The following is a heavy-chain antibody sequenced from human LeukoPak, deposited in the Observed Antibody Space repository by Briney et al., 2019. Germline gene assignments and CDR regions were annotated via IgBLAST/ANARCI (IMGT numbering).Heavy chain of an antibody. J-gene: IGHJ4*02. CDR1: GYTFTSYG. D-gene: IGHD6-13*01. CDR2: ISAYNGNT. Sequence: ASVKVSCKASGYTFTSYGIVWVRQAPGQGLEWMGWISAYNGNTNYAQKLQGRVTMTTDTSTSTAYMELRSLRSDDTAVYYCARDRAARAAATVDYWGQGTLVTVSS. CDR3: ARDRAARAAATVDY. V-gene: IGHV1-18*01.